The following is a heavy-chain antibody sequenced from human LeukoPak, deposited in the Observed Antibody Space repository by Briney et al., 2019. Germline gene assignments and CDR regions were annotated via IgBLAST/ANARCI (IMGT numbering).Heavy chain of an antibody. CDR2: IYYGENT. V-gene: IGHV4-59*01. Sequence: TETLSLTCTVSGGSISSYYWSWIRQPPGKGLEWIGYIYYGENTNYNPSLKSRVTMSVDTSMNQFSLKLSSVTAADTAVYYCARVGGSNYYYYGMDVWGQGTTVTVSS. D-gene: IGHD2-15*01. J-gene: IGHJ6*02. CDR3: ARVGGSNYYYYGMDV. CDR1: GGSISSYY.